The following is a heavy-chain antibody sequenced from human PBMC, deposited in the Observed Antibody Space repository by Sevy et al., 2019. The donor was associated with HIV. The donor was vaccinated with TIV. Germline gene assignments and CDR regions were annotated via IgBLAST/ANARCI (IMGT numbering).Heavy chain of an antibody. V-gene: IGHV3-11*01. CDR3: ARDTYSSSGDYYYYYYMDV. D-gene: IGHD6-6*01. CDR2: ISSSGSTI. Sequence: GGSLRLSCAASGFTFSDYYMSWIRQAPGKGLEWVSYISSSGSTIYYADSVKGRFTISRDNAKNSLYLQMNSLRAEDTAVYYCARDTYSSSGDYYYYYYMDVWCKGTTVTVSS. CDR1: GFTFSDYY. J-gene: IGHJ6*03.